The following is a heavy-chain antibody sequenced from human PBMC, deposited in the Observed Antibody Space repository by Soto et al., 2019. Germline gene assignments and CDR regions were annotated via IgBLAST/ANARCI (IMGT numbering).Heavy chain of an antibody. Sequence: GGSLRLSCAASGFTFSSYGMHWVRQAPGKGLEWVAVISYDGSNKYYADSVKGRFTISRDNSKNTLYLQMNSLRAEDTAVYYCARSLPVMYNWNYSWGYYYGMDVWGQGATVTVSS. CDR2: ISYDGSNK. J-gene: IGHJ6*02. D-gene: IGHD1-7*01. V-gene: IGHV3-30*03. CDR1: GFTFSSYG. CDR3: ARSLPVMYNWNYSWGYYYGMDV.